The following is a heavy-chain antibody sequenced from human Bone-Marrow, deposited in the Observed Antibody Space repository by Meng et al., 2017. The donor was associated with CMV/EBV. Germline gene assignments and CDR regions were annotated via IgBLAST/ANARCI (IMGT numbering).Heavy chain of an antibody. CDR1: GASFSDYY. D-gene: IGHD6-19*01. Sequence: SETLSLTCAVYGASFSDYYWSWIRQSPGKGLEWIGEVNHSGITNYNPSLESRVTISVDTSKNQFSLKLSSVTAADTAVYYCARSGYSSGWTKFPFDYWGQGTLVTVSS. CDR2: VNHSGIT. CDR3: ARSGYSSGWTKFPFDY. J-gene: IGHJ4*02. V-gene: IGHV4-34*01.